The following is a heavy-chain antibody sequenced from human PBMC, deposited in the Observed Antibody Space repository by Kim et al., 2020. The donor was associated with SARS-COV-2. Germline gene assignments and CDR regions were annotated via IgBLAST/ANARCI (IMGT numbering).Heavy chain of an antibody. J-gene: IGHJ6*02. V-gene: IGHV3-30*18. Sequence: GGSLRLSCAASGFTFSSYGMHWVRQAPGKGLEWVAVISYDGSNKYYADSVKGRFTISRDNSKNTLYLQMNSLRAEDTAVYYCAKQYVTGYGMDVWGQGTTVTVSS. CDR2: ISYDGSNK. CDR3: AKQYVTGYGMDV. CDR1: GFTFSSYG. D-gene: IGHD2-2*01.